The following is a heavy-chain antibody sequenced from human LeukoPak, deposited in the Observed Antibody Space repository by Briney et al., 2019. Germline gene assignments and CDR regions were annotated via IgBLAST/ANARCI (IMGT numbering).Heavy chain of an antibody. Sequence: GSLRLSCTASGLTFSTSGFNWVRQAPGKGLEWVASIGPTGSDRYHADSIKGRFTISRDNANNFLYLQMNSLRAEDTAVYYCATETNGRHYDYWGQGTLLTVSS. V-gene: IGHV3-21*06. D-gene: IGHD1-14*01. CDR3: ATETNGRHYDY. CDR1: GLTFSTSG. CDR2: IGPTGSDR. J-gene: IGHJ4*02.